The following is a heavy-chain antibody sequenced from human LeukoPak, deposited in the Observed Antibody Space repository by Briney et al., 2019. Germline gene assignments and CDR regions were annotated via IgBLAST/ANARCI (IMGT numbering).Heavy chain of an antibody. CDR2: IKYDGTYT. V-gene: IGHV3-7*01. CDR3: RRDEGATVTTYRFDF. J-gene: IGHJ4*02. Sequence: GGSVRLSCEASGFDLRNYYMSWVRQAPGKGLEWVANIKYDGTYTNYKDSVKGGLTLSRDNAKNSVYLQMNSLRDEDTAVYYCRRDEGATVTTYRFDFWGRGTLVTVSS. CDR1: GFDLRNYY. D-gene: IGHD4-17*01.